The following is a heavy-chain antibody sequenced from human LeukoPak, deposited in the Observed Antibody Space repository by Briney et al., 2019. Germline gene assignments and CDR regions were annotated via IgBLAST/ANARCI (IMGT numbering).Heavy chain of an antibody. Sequence: GGSLRLSCAASGFTFSSYSMNWVRQAPGKGLEWVSSISSSSSYMYYADSVRGRFTISRDNAKNSLSLQMNSLRVEDTAVYYCARDRGDSSVVDYWGQGTLVTVSS. CDR2: ISSSSSYM. J-gene: IGHJ4*02. D-gene: IGHD3-22*01. CDR3: ARDRGDSSVVDY. CDR1: GFTFSSYS. V-gene: IGHV3-21*01.